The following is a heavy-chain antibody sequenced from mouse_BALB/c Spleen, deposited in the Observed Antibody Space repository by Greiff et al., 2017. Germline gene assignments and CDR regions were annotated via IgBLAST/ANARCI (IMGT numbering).Heavy chain of an antibody. CDR2: IDPANGNT. J-gene: IGHJ2*01. CDR1: GFNIKDTY. D-gene: IGHD1-2*01. V-gene: IGHV14-3*02. Sequence: VQLQQSGAELVKPGASVKLSCTASGFNIKDTYMHWVKQRPEQGLEWIGRIDPANGNTKYDPKFQGKATITADTSSNTAYLQLSSLTSEDTAVYYCARKQFITPAVDYWGQGTTLTVSS. CDR3: ARKQFITPAVDY.